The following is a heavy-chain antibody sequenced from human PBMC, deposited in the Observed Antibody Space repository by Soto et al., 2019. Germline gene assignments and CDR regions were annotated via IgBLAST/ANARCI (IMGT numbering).Heavy chain of an antibody. Sequence: SVKVSCKASGGTFSSYAISWVRQAPGQGLEWMGGIIPIFGTANYAQKFQGRVTITADESTSTAYMELSSLRSEDTAVYYCARDIDCSGGSCYSGWFDPWGQGTLVTVSS. J-gene: IGHJ5*02. CDR2: IIPIFGTA. CDR3: ARDIDCSGGSCYSGWFDP. CDR1: GGTFSSYA. V-gene: IGHV1-69*13. D-gene: IGHD2-15*01.